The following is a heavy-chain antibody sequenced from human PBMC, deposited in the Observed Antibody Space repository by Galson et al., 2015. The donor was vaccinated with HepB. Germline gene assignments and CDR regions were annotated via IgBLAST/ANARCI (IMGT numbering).Heavy chain of an antibody. J-gene: IGHJ3*02. V-gene: IGHV5-10-1*01. CDR1: GYSFPSYW. Sequence: QSGAEVTKPGESLRISCKGSGYSFPSYWISWVRQMPGKGLEWMGRIDPSDSYTNYSPSFQGHVTISADKSISTAYLQWSSLKASDTAMYYCARLSGYYDSSGYAFDIWGQGTMVTVSS. CDR2: IDPSDSYT. CDR3: ARLSGYYDSSGYAFDI. D-gene: IGHD3-22*01.